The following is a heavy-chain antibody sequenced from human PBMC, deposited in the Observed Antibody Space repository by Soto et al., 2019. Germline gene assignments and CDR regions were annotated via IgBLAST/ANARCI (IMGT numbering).Heavy chain of an antibody. CDR2: IWYDGSNK. V-gene: IGHV3-33*01. CDR1: GFTFSSYG. J-gene: IGHJ4*02. Sequence: GGSLRLSXAASGFTFSSYGMHWVRQAPGKGLEWVAVIWYDGSNKYYADSVKGRFTISRDNSKNTLYLQMNSLRAEDTAVYYCARLSDDYGDLPIDYWGQGTLVTVSS. D-gene: IGHD4-17*01. CDR3: ARLSDDYGDLPIDY.